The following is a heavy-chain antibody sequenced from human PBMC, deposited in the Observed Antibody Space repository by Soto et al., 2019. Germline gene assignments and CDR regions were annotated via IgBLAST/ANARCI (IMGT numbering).Heavy chain of an antibody. CDR2: ISGSGGST. CDR3: AKAPHRFYYYGMDV. Sequence: GGSLRLSCAASGFTFSSYAMSWVRQAPGKGLEWVSAISGSGGSTYYADSVKGRFTISRDNSKNTLYLQMNSLRAEDTAVYYCAKAPHRFYYYGMDVWGQGTTVTISS. CDR1: GFTFSSYA. V-gene: IGHV3-23*01. J-gene: IGHJ6*02.